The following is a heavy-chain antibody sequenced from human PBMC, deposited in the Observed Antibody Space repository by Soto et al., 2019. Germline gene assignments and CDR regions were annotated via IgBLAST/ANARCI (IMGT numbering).Heavy chain of an antibody. D-gene: IGHD6-13*01. CDR3: AKERLEEVGTFFEF. J-gene: IGHJ4*01. CDR2: LSGSGRDT. Sequence: LRLSCEASGFTFSNYAMRWVRQAPGEGLEWVSGLSGSGRDTYYVDCVKARLTISRDNAKNTLFLQMISLRAEDAASYYCAKERLEEVGTFFEFWGHGILVTVSS. CDR1: GFTFSNYA. V-gene: IGHV3-23*01.